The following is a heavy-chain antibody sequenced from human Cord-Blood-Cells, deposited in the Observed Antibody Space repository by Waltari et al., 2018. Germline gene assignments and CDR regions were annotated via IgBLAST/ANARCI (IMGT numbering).Heavy chain of an antibody. CDR2: INPNSGGT. D-gene: IGHD7-27*01. J-gene: IGHJ6*03. V-gene: IGHV1-2*02. CDR3: ARDGAGDYYYYYYMDV. CDR1: VYTFTGYY. Sequence: QVQLVQSGAEAKKPGASVKVSCKASVYTFTGYYMHWVRQAPGQGLEWMGWINPNSGGTNYAQKFQGRVTMTRDTSISTAYMELSRLRSDDTAVYYCARDGAGDYYYYYYMDVWGKGTTVTVSS.